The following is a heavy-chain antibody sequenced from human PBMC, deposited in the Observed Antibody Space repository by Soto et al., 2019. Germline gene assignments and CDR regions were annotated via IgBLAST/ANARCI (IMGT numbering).Heavy chain of an antibody. J-gene: IGHJ5*02. CDR1: GFTFSSYS. D-gene: IGHD4-17*01. CDR2: ISSSSSTI. V-gene: IGHV3-48*01. Sequence: EVQLVESGGGLVQPGGSLRLSCAASGFTFSSYSMNWVRQAPGKGLEWVSYISSSSSTIYYADSVKGRFTISRDNAKNSLYLQMNSLRAEDTAVYYCAGEADYLNWFDPWGQGTLFTVSS. CDR3: AGEADYLNWFDP.